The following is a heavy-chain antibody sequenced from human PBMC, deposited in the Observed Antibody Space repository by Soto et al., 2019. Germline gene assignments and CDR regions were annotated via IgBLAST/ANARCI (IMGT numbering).Heavy chain of an antibody. V-gene: IGHV5-10-1*01. Sequence: PXESLKISCKGSGYSFTSYWISWVRQMPGKGLEWMGRIDPSDSYTNYSPSFQGHVTISADKSISTAYLQWSSLKASDTAMYYCARRGSSSWEDYYYYGMDVWGQGTTVTVSS. CDR3: ARRGSSSWEDYYYYGMDV. D-gene: IGHD6-13*01. CDR1: GYSFTSYW. CDR2: IDPSDSYT. J-gene: IGHJ6*02.